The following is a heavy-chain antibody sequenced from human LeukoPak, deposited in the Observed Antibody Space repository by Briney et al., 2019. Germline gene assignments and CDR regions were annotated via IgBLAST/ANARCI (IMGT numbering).Heavy chain of an antibody. CDR1: GYTFTSYG. CDR2: ISAYNGNT. J-gene: IGHJ4*02. V-gene: IGHV1-18*01. CDR3: ARYYYDSSGYPGPFDY. D-gene: IGHD3-22*01. Sequence: GASVKVSCKASGYTFTSYGISWVRQAPGQGLEWMGWISAYNGNTNYAQKLQGRVTMTTDTSTSTACMELRSLRSDDTAVYYCARYYYDSSGYPGPFDYWGQGTLVTVSS.